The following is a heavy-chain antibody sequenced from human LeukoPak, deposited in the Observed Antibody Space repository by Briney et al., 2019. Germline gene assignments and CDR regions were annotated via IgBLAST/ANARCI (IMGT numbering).Heavy chain of an antibody. CDR3: ARDLGTMIVVARDAFGI. CDR1: GFTFSSYS. V-gene: IGHV3-48*04. J-gene: IGHJ3*02. D-gene: IGHD3-22*01. Sequence: GGSLRLSCAASGFTFSSYSMNWVRQAPGKGLEWVSYISSSSSTIYYADSVKGRFTISRDNAKNSLYLQMNSLRAEDTAVYYCARDLGTMIVVARDAFGIWGQGTMVTVSS. CDR2: ISSSSSTI.